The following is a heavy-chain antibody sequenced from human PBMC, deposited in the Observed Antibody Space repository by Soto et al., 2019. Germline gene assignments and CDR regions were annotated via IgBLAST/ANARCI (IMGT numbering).Heavy chain of an antibody. Sequence: GGSLRLSCAASGFTFSSYSMNWVRQAPGKGLEWVSSISSSSSYIYYADSVKGRFTISRDNAKNSLYLQMNSLRAEDTAVYYCARDRYYDSSGYYSFDYWGQGTLVTVSS. J-gene: IGHJ4*02. V-gene: IGHV3-21*01. CDR1: GFTFSSYS. CDR3: ARDRYYDSSGYYSFDY. D-gene: IGHD3-22*01. CDR2: ISSSSSYI.